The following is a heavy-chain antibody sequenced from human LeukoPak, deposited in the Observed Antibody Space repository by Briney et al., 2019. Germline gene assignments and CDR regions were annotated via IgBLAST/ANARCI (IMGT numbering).Heavy chain of an antibody. CDR3: ARGAATNLWPSDY. CDR1: GFTVSSNY. J-gene: IGHJ4*02. D-gene: IGHD3-10*01. Sequence: PGGSLRLSCAASGFTVSSNYMSWVRQAPGKGLEWVSVIYSGGSTYYADSVKGRFTISRDNSKNTLYLQMNSLRAEDTAIYYCARGAATNLWPSDYWGQGTLVTVSS. V-gene: IGHV3-53*01. CDR2: IYSGGST.